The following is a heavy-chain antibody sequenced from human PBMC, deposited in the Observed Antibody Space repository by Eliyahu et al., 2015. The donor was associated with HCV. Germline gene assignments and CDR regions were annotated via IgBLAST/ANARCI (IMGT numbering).Heavy chain of an antibody. Sequence: EVQLLESGGGLVQAGGSLRLSCAGSGFTFSSYVMSWVRXAPGKGLEWVSSISGGGGSTYYADSVKGRFTISRDNSKNTLYLQMNSLRAEDTAVYYCAKSFQGMRDIVVLPAEVYFNLWGRGTLVTVSS. J-gene: IGHJ2*01. CDR1: GFTFSSYV. CDR2: ISGGGGST. V-gene: IGHV3-23*01. CDR3: AKSFQGMRDIVVLPAEVYFNL. D-gene: IGHD2-2*01.